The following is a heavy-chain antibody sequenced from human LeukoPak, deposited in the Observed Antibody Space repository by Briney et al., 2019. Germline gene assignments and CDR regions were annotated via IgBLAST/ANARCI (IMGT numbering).Heavy chain of an antibody. D-gene: IGHD6-25*01. CDR1: GASISSTSYY. V-gene: IGHV4-39*01. CDR2: INNSGST. CDR3: ARHGSVAAADTGSLLF. J-gene: IGHJ4*02. Sequence: SETLSLTCTVSGASISSTSYYWAWIRQPTGRGLEWIGNINNSGSTYYNPSLKSRVTMSVDTSKNQFSLKLSSVTAADTAIYYCARHGSVAAADTGSLLFWGQGTLVTVSS.